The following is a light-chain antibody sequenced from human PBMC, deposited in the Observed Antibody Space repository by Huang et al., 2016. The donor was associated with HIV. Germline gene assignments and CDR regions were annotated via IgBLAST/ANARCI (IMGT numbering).Light chain of an antibody. CDR2: DAA. CDR3: QQRSNWPLCT. J-gene: IGKJ2*02. V-gene: IGKV3-11*01. CDR1: QSVSSY. Sequence: EIVLTQSPATLFLSPGERATLSCRASQSVSSYLAWYQQKPGQAPRLLIYDAANRATGIPARFRGSGSGTDFTLTISSLAPEDFAVYYCQQRSNWPLCTFGQGTKLEIK.